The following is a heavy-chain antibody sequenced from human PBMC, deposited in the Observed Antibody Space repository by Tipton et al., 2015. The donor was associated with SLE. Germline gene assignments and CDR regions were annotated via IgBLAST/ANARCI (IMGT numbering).Heavy chain of an antibody. CDR2: IYHSGST. J-gene: IGHJ3*02. CDR3: ARVGAGEAFDI. V-gene: IGHV4-38-2*01. CDR1: GYSISSGYY. D-gene: IGHD7-27*01. Sequence: TLSLTCAVSGYSISSGYYWGWIRQPPGKGLEWIGSIYHSGSTYYNPSLKSRVTISVDTSKNQFSLKLSSVTAADPAVYYCARVGAGEAFDIWGQGTMVAVSS.